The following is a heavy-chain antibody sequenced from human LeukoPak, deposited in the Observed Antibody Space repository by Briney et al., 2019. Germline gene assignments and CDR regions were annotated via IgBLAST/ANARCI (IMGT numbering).Heavy chain of an antibody. V-gene: IGHV3-48*03. Sequence: GGSLRLSCAASGFTFSSYEMNWVRQAPGKGLEWVSYISSSGSTIYYADSVKGRFTISRDNAKNSLYLQMNSLRAEDTAVYYCASETETIAAAEPFFDYWGQGTLVTVSS. CDR1: GFTFSSYE. CDR3: ASETETIAAAEPFFDY. CDR2: ISSSGSTI. J-gene: IGHJ4*02. D-gene: IGHD6-13*01.